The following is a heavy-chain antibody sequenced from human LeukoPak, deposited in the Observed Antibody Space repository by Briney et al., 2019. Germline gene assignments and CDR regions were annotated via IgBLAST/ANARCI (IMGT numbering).Heavy chain of an antibody. J-gene: IGHJ3*02. Sequence: GGSLRLSCAASGFTFRSYWMSWVRQAPGKGLEWVANIKQDGSEKYYVDSVKGRLTISRDNAKNSLYLQMNSLRAEDTAVFYCARVMQLAFDIWGQGTMVTVPS. CDR3: ARVMQLAFDI. CDR2: IKQDGSEK. D-gene: IGHD3-10*01. V-gene: IGHV3-7*01. CDR1: GFTFRSYW.